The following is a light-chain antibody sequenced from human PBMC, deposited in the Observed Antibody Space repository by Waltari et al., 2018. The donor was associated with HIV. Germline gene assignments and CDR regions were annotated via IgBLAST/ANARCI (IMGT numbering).Light chain of an antibody. CDR3: SSHAGSKVV. V-gene: IGLV2-8*01. J-gene: IGLJ2*01. CDR2: DVI. CDR1: SSDVGGYNY. Sequence: QSALTQPPSASGSPGQSVTLSCTGTSSDVGGYNYVSWHQQHPGKAPKLMIYDVIKRPSGVPDRFSGSKSGNSASLTVSALQPEDEADYYCSSHAGSKVVFGGGTRLTVL.